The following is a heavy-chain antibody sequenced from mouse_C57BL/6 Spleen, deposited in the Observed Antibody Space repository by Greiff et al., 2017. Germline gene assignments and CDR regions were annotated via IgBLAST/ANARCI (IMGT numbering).Heavy chain of an antibody. V-gene: IGHV1-69*01. CDR2: IDPSDSYT. D-gene: IGHD2-1*01. CDR3: ARSDGNPYFDY. CDR1: GYTFTSYW. Sequence: QVQLQQPGAELVMPGASVKLSCKASGYTFTSYWMHWVKQRPGQGLEWIGEIDPSDSYTNYNQKIKGKSTLTVDKSSSTAYMQLSSLTSEDSAVYYCARSDGNPYFDYWGQGTTLTVSS. J-gene: IGHJ2*01.